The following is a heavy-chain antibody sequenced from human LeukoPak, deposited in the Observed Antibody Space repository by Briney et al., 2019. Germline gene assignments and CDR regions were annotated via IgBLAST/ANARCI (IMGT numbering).Heavy chain of an antibody. CDR1: GFTFSTFS. J-gene: IGHJ5*02. Sequence: GGSLRLSCAASGFTFSTFSMNWVRQTPWEGLEWVSSISGGSTYIYYADSVKGRFTISRDNAKNSLYLQMNSLRAEDTAVYYCARDLQIVVGAAARGRGPFDPWGQGTLVTVSS. CDR3: ARDLQIVVGAAARGRGPFDP. V-gene: IGHV3-21*01. D-gene: IGHD2-2*01. CDR2: ISGGSTYI.